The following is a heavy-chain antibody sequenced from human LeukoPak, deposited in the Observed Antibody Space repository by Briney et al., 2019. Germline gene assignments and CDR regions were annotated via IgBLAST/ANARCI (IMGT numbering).Heavy chain of an antibody. Sequence: EASVKVSCKASGYTFTSYGISWVRQAPGQGLEWMGWISAYNGNTNYAQKLQGRVTMTTDTSTSTAYMELRSLRSDDTAVYYCARDLSRYYDSSGPFDYWGQGTLVTVSS. CDR3: ARDLSRYYDSSGPFDY. J-gene: IGHJ4*02. D-gene: IGHD3-22*01. CDR1: GYTFTSYG. V-gene: IGHV1-18*01. CDR2: ISAYNGNT.